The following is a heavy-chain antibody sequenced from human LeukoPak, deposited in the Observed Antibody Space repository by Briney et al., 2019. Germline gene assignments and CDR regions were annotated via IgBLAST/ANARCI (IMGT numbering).Heavy chain of an antibody. CDR3: ARHRRPVVPARGMDV. CDR2: IYYSGIT. D-gene: IGHD2-2*01. V-gene: IGHV4-39*01. J-gene: IGHJ6*02. Sequence: PSETLSLTCTVSGDSISSGTSYWGWIRQPPGKGLQWIGTIYYSGITYYNPSLKSRVTISVDTSKSQFSLKLSSATAADTAVYYCARHRRPVVPARGMDVWGQGTPVTVSS. CDR1: GDSISSGTSY.